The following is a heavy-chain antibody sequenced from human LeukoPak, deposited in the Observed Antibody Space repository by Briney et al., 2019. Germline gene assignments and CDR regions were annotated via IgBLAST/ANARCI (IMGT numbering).Heavy chain of an antibody. J-gene: IGHJ4*02. D-gene: IGHD6-13*01. V-gene: IGHV1-24*01. CDR2: YDPEDGET. Sequence: GASVKVSCKVSGSTLAESYIHWLRQAPGKGLEWMGGYDPEDGETIYAQKFQGRVTMTEDTSTDTAYMELSSLRSEDTAVYYCATDHIQQQLVPRDWGQGTLVTVSS. CDR3: ATDHIQQQLVPRD. CDR1: GSTLAESY.